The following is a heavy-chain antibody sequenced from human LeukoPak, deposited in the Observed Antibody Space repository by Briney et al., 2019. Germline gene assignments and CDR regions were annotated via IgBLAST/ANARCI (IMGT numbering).Heavy chain of an antibody. CDR1: GFTFSSYA. Sequence: GGSLRLSCAASGFTFSSYAMSWVRQAPGEGLVWVSRINSDGSSTSYADSVKGRFTISRDNAKNSLYLQMNSLRAEDTAVNYCARDREMATRLHDAFDIWGQGTMVTVSS. J-gene: IGHJ3*02. D-gene: IGHD5-24*01. CDR3: ARDREMATRLHDAFDI. V-gene: IGHV3-74*01. CDR2: INSDGSST.